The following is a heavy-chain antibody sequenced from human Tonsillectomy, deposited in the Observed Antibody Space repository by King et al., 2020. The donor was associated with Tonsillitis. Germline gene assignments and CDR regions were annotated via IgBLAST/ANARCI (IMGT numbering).Heavy chain of an antibody. CDR3: AGKYYYDRGGYYFGY. Sequence: VQLVQSGAEVKKPGASVKVSCKASGYTFTSYYVHSVRQAPGQGVEWMGLINPIGGSTSYAQKFQGRVIMTRDTSTSTVYMELSSLGSEETAGYYCAGKYYYDRGGYYFGYWGQGTLVTVSS. CDR1: GYTFTSYY. J-gene: IGHJ4*02. V-gene: IGHV1-46*01. CDR2: INPIGGST. D-gene: IGHD3-22*01.